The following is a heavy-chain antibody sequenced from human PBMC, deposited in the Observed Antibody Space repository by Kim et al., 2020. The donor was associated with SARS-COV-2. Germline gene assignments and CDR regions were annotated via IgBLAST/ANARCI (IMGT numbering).Heavy chain of an antibody. V-gene: IGHV4-31*03. CDR1: GGSISSGGYY. CDR3: ARVGPRGYSYGHDY. D-gene: IGHD5-18*01. Sequence: SETLSLTCTVSGGSISSGGYYWSWIRQHPGKGLEWIGYIYYSGSTYYNPSLKSRVTISVDTSKNQFSLKLSSVTAADTAVYYCARVGPRGYSYGHDYWGQGTLVTVSS. J-gene: IGHJ4*02. CDR2: IYYSGST.